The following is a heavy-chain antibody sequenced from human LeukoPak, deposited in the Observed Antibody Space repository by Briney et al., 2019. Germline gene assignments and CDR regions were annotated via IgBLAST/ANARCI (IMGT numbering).Heavy chain of an antibody. CDR1: GYTFTSYG. D-gene: IGHD2-8*01. CDR3: ARVNHPRPLIVLMVYAKGNWFDP. CDR2: IGAYNGNT. Sequence: ASVKVSCKASGYTFTSYGISWVRQAPGQGLEWMGWIGAYNGNTNYAQKLQGRVTMTTDTSTSTAYMELRSLRSDDTAVYYCARVNHPRPLIVLMVYAKGNWFDPWGQGTLVTVSS. J-gene: IGHJ5*02. V-gene: IGHV1-18*01.